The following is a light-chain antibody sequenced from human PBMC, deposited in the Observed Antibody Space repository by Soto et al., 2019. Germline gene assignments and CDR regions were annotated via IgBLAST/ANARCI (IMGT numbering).Light chain of an antibody. CDR2: AAS. CDR1: QAIRSD. V-gene: IGKV1-6*01. Sequence: AVQMTQSPSSLSASVGDRVTITCRASQAIRSDLGWYQMKPGKVPKLLISAASNLQSGVPSRFIGRGYGTDFTLTISSLQPEDFATYYCLQDYNSPQTFGQGTKVEI. CDR3: LQDYNSPQT. J-gene: IGKJ1*01.